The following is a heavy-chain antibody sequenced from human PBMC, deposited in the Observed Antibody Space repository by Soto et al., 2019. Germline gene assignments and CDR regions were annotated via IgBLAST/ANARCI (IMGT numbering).Heavy chain of an antibody. CDR3: VKTKTGALSPLQY. J-gene: IGHJ4*02. D-gene: IGHD3-16*02. CDR1: VGSFSAYY. CDR2: INHSGST. Sequence: SETLCLTCAVYVGSFSAYYWTWIRQPPGTGLEWIGEINHSGSTNYNPSLKSRVTMSVDTSKNQFSLKLSSVTAADTAVSSCVKTKTGALSPLQYWGQG. V-gene: IGHV4-34*01.